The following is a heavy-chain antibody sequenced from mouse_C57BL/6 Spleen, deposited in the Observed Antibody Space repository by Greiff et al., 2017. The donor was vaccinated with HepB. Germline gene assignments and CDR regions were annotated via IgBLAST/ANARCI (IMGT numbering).Heavy chain of an antibody. CDR1: GFSFNTYA. J-gene: IGHJ4*01. CDR3: VRGRGSSYDYAMDY. D-gene: IGHD1-1*01. V-gene: IGHV10-1*01. CDR2: IRSKSNNYAT. Sequence: GGGLVQPKGSLKLSCAASGFSFNTYAMNWVRQAPGKGLEWVARIRSKSNNYATYYADSVKDRFTISRDDSESMLYLQMNNLKTEDTAMYYCVRGRGSSYDYAMDYWGQGTSVTVSS.